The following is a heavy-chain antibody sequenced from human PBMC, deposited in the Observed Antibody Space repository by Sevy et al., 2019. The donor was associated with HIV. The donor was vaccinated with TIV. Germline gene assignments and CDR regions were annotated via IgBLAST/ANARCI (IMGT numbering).Heavy chain of an antibody. Sequence: SETLSLTCAVYGGSFSGYYWSWIRQPPGKGLEWIGEINHSGGSNYNPTLKSRVTISVDTSKNQFSLKLSSVTAADTAVYYCARHCSGTSCSHAFDIWGQGTMVTVSS. V-gene: IGHV4-34*01. CDR3: ARHCSGTSCSHAFDI. CDR1: GGSFSGYY. CDR2: INHSGGS. D-gene: IGHD2-2*01. J-gene: IGHJ3*02.